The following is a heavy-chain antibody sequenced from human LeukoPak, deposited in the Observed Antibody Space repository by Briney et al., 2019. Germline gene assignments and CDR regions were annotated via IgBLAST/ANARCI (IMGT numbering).Heavy chain of an antibody. Sequence: GGSLRLSCAASGFTFSSYAMSWVRQAPGQGLEWVSAISGSGGSTYYADSVKGRFTISRDNSKNTLYLQMNSLRAEDTAVYYCAKCMVAAAGTGGCAFDIWGQGTMVTVSS. CDR2: ISGSGGST. V-gene: IGHV3-23*01. CDR3: AKCMVAAAGTGGCAFDI. D-gene: IGHD6-13*01. J-gene: IGHJ3*02. CDR1: GFTFSSYA.